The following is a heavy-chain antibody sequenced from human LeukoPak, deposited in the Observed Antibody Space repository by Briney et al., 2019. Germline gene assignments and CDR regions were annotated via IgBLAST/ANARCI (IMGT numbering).Heavy chain of an antibody. D-gene: IGHD6-19*01. CDR2: ISASGGST. CDR3: AKGSGWPPYFFDY. Sequence: GGSLRFSCAASGFTFTNYAMTWVRQAPGKGLEWVSGISASGGSTFYADSVKGRFTISRDNSKNTLHLQMKSLRAEDTAVYYCAKGSGWPPYFFDYWGQGTLVTVSS. V-gene: IGHV3-23*01. CDR1: GFTFTNYA. J-gene: IGHJ4*02.